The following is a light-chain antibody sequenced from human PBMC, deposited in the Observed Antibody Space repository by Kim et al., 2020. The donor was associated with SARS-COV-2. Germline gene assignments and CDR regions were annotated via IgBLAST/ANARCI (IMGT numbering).Light chain of an antibody. CDR1: QSVRNGY. V-gene: IGKV3-20*01. J-gene: IGKJ5*01. Sequence: VLPQSPFTLSLSPGERATLSCRASQSVRNGYLAWYQQKPGQAPRLLIYDASSRANGIPDRFSGSGSGTDFTLTISRLEPEDFAVYYCQQYTGSPITFGQGTRLEIK. CDR3: QQYTGSPIT. CDR2: DAS.